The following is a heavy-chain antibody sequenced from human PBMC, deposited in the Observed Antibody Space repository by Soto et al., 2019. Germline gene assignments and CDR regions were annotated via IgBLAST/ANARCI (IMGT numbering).Heavy chain of an antibody. CDR1: GGSISSSSYY. V-gene: IGHV4-39*01. CDR2: IYYSGST. Sequence: QLQLQESGPGLVKPSETLSLTCTVSGGSISSSSYYWGWIRQPPGKGLEWIGSIYYSGSTYYNPSLKSRVTISVDTSKNQFSLKLSSVTAADTAVYYCARIFTSQQLVQVGYYYGMDVWGQGTTVTVSS. CDR3: ARIFTSQQLVQVGYYYGMDV. J-gene: IGHJ6*02. D-gene: IGHD6-13*01.